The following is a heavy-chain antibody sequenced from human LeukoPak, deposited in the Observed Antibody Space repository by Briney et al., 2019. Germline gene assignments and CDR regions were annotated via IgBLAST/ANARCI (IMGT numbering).Heavy chain of an antibody. Sequence: SETLSLTCTVSGGSISSHYWSWIRQPPGKGLEWIGYIYYSGSTNYNPSLKSRVTISVDTSKNQFSLKLSSVTAAYTAVYYCAGNLSVEVPAAITGDYRDVGAKGPRSPSP. J-gene: IGHJ6*03. CDR1: GGSISSHY. D-gene: IGHD2-2*01. CDR3: AGNLSVEVPAAITGDYRDV. V-gene: IGHV4-59*11. CDR2: IYYSGST.